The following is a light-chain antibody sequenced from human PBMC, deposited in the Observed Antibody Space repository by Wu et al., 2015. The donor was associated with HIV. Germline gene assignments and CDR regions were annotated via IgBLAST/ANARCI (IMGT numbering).Light chain of an antibody. CDR3: QHRTSWPFT. J-gene: IGKJ3*01. CDR2: DAS. CDR1: QTVYNY. Sequence: EVVLTQSPATLSLSPGERATLSCRASQTVYNYFAWYQQRPGQAPRLLIKDASNRASGIPDRFSGGGSGTDFTLTISSLEPEDFAIYYCQHRTSWPFTFGPGTRVDIK. V-gene: IGKV3-11*01.